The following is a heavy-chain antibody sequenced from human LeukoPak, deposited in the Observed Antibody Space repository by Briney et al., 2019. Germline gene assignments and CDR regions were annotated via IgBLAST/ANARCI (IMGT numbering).Heavy chain of an antibody. Sequence: SQTLSLTCTVSGGSISSGSYYWSWIRQPAGKGLEWIGRIYTSGSTNYNPSLKSRVTISVDTSKNQFSLKLSSVTAADTAVCYCACTMVRGVMASSARDDDAFDIWGQGTMVTVSS. V-gene: IGHV4-61*02. CDR1: GGSISSGSYY. D-gene: IGHD3-10*01. CDR3: ACTMVRGVMASSARDDDAFDI. J-gene: IGHJ3*02. CDR2: IYTSGST.